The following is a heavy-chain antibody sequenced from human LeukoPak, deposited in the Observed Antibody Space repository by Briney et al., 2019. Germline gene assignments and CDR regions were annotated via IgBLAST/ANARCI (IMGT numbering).Heavy chain of an antibody. D-gene: IGHD1-1*01. V-gene: IGHV3-66*01. CDR2: IYTGGST. CDR3: TRSVATGLGFSIY. Sequence: GGSLRLSCAASGFTVSSNYMSWVRQAPGKWMEWGSVIYTGGSTYYGDSVKGRFIISRDKPKNTLYLQMNSLRVEDTAVYYCTRSVATGLGFSIYWGQGTLVTVSS. J-gene: IGHJ4*02. CDR1: GFTVSSNY.